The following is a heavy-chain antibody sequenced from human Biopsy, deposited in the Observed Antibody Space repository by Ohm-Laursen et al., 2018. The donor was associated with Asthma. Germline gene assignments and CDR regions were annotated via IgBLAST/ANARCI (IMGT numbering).Heavy chain of an antibody. CDR1: AYTFIGYH. D-gene: IGHD7-27*01. CDR2: INPIGGAT. Sequence: SVKVSCKASAYTFIGYHLHWVRQAPGEGLEWMGRINPIGGATIYAQKFQGRVTMTRDTSISTAYMELSRLTSDDTAVYYCARVQKSPGDRWFDPWGQGTLVTVSS. V-gene: IGHV1-2*06. CDR3: ARVQKSPGDRWFDP. J-gene: IGHJ5*02.